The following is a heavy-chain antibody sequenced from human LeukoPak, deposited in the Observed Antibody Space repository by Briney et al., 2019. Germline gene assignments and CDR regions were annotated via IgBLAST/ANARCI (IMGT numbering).Heavy chain of an antibody. D-gene: IGHD5/OR15-5a*01. CDR1: GFAFSTYA. V-gene: IGHV3-23*01. CDR3: AKARGSSVYEQFDY. Sequence: GGSLRLSWAASGFAFSTYAMTWVRQAPEKGLQWVSTISTSGRATYYADSVEGRFTISRDNSKNTLYLQMNSLRADDTAVYYCAKARGSSVYEQFDYWGQGTQVTVSP. CDR2: ISTSGRAT. J-gene: IGHJ4*02.